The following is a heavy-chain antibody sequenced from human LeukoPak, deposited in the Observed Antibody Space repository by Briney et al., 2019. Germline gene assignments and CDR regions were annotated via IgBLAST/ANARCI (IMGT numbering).Heavy chain of an antibody. CDR1: GYTLADYH. V-gene: IGHV1-2*02. D-gene: IGHD5-18*01. CDR3: ARDGQFTYGYPHYDF. CDR2: INPANGDT. Sequence: GASVKVSCKASGYTLADYHIHWVRQAPGQGLEWMGYINPANGDTNFAQKFQGRVSMTRDTSISTAYMEVSRLRSDDTAMYYCARDGQFTYGYPHYDFWGQGTLVTVSS. J-gene: IGHJ4*02.